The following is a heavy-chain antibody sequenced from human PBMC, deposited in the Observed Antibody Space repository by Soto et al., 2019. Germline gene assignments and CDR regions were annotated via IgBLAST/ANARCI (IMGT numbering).Heavy chain of an antibody. V-gene: IGHV3-7*01. D-gene: IGHD4-17*01. CDR2: IEQDGSEK. CDR1: GFTFSRYW. Sequence: GGSLRPSCAASGFTFSRYWMSWVRPAPGKGLEWVANIEQDGSEKYYVDSVKGRFTISRDNAKNSLYLQMNSLRAEDTAVYYCAREQPYGDYVPLDYWGQGTLVTVSS. J-gene: IGHJ4*02. CDR3: AREQPYGDYVPLDY.